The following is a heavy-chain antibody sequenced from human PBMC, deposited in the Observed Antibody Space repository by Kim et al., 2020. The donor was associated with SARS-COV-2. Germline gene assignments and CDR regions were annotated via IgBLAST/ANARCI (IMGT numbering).Heavy chain of an antibody. D-gene: IGHD5-18*01. CDR1: GYTFTSYA. Sequence: ASVKVSCKASGYTFTSYAMHWVRQAPGQRLEWMGWINAGNGNTKYSQKLQGRVTITRDTSASTAYMELSSLRSEDTAVYYCASCGYSYCPWVRYYYYGMDVWGQGTTVTVSS. CDR3: ASCGYSYCPWVRYYYYGMDV. CDR2: INAGNGNT. V-gene: IGHV1-3*01. J-gene: IGHJ6*02.